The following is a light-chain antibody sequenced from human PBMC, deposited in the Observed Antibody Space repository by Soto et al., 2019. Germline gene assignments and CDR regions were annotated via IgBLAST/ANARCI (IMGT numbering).Light chain of an antibody. J-gene: IGLJ1*01. Sequence: QSVLTQPASVSGSPGQSTTISCTGTSSDVGGYNYVSWYQQHPGKAPKLIIYDVSNRPSGVSDRFSGSKSGNTASLTISGLQAEDEDEYYCNSYTTSSTYVFGTGTKVTVL. V-gene: IGLV2-14*03. CDR1: SSDVGGYNY. CDR3: NSYTTSSTYV. CDR2: DVS.